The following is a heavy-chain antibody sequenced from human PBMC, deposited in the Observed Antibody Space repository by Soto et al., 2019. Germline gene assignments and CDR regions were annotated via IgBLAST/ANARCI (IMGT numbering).Heavy chain of an antibody. J-gene: IGHJ6*01. CDR2: IYHSGST. CDR1: GGSISSNKW. CDR3: ARDDHIVVVPTSLGAMDV. D-gene: IGHD2-2*01. Sequence: QVQLQESGPGLVKPSETLSLTCAVYGGSISSNKWWSWVHQPPGKGLEWIGEIYHSGSTNYNPSHKSRVTISLDKSKNQFSLKLTSVTAADSAVYYCARDDHIVVVPTSLGAMDVW. V-gene: IGHV4-4*02.